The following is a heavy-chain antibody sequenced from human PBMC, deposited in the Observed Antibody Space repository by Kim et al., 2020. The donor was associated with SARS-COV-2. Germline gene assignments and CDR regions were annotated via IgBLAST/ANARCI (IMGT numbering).Heavy chain of an antibody. CDR2: ISYDGSNK. Sequence: GGSLRLSCAASGFTFSSYGMHWVRQAPGKGLEWVAVISYDGSNKYYADSVKGRFTISRDNSKNTLYLQMNSLRAEDTAVYYCAKEVSVADDYYYYGMDVWGQGTTVTVSS. J-gene: IGHJ6*02. D-gene: IGHD6-19*01. CDR1: GFTFSSYG. V-gene: IGHV3-30*18. CDR3: AKEVSVADDYYYYGMDV.